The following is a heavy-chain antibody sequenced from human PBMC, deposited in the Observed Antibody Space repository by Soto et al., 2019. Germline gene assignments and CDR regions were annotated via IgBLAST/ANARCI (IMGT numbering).Heavy chain of an antibody. Sequence: QVQLVESGGGVVQPGRSLRLSCAASGFTFSLYGMHWVRQAPGKGLEWVAVIWYDGSDKYYADSVKGRFTISRDNSKNTLYLQMNSLRAEDTAVYYCARDRFFGSASDYWGQGNLVTVSS. CDR1: GFTFSLYG. V-gene: IGHV3-33*01. CDR3: ARDRFFGSASDY. D-gene: IGHD3-10*01. CDR2: IWYDGSDK. J-gene: IGHJ4*02.